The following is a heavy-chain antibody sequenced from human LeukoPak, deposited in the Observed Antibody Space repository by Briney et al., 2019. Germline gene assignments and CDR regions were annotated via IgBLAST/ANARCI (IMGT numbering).Heavy chain of an antibody. J-gene: IGHJ4*01. CDR2: IDYSGST. D-gene: IGHD3-22*01. V-gene: IGHV4-59*01. CDR1: GGSLHNYY. CDR3: ARARGYYDSSGYPTDY. Sequence: SETLSLTCTVSGGSLHNYYWSWIRQPPGKGLEWIGYIDYSGSTNYNPSLKSRVTISVDTSQNQFSLKLSSVTAADTAVYYCARARGYYDSSGYPTDYWGQGTLVTVSS.